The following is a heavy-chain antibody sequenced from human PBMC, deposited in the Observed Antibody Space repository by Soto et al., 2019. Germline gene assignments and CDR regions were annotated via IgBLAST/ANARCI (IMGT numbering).Heavy chain of an antibody. CDR1: GFRFSDHY. J-gene: IGHJ5*02. Sequence: QVQLVESGGGLVKPGGSLRLSCAASGFRFSDHYMSWIRQAPGKGLECVSYVSSSGSTIYYGDSVKGRITISRDNAHNSLDLQMNSLRAEDTAVYYCVSVWDYYFDPWGQGTLVTVSS. CDR2: VSSSGSTI. CDR3: VSVWDYYFDP. V-gene: IGHV3-11*01. D-gene: IGHD1-26*01.